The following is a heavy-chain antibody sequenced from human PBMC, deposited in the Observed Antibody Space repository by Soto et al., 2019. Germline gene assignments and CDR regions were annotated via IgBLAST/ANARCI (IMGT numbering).Heavy chain of an antibody. V-gene: IGHV3-30*18. D-gene: IGHD3-22*01. Sequence: GGVLRLSCAASGFTFSSYGMRWVRQAPGKGLEWVAVISYDGSNKYYADSVKGRFTISRDNSKNTLYLQMNSLRAEDTAVYYCAKVRITMIVVVSVDYWGQGTLVTVSS. CDR3: AKVRITMIVVVSVDY. J-gene: IGHJ4*02. CDR2: ISYDGSNK. CDR1: GFTFSSYG.